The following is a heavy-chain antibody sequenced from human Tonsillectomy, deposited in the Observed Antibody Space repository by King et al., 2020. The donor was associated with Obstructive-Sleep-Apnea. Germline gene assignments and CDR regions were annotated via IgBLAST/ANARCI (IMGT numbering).Heavy chain of an antibody. Sequence: QLVQSGGGVVQPGRSLRLSCAASGFTFSSYGIHWVRQAPGKGLEWVAVIWYDGRSKYYADSVKDRFTISRDNSKNTVYLQMDSLRAEDTAVYYCGRDLYSSCLDYWGQGTLVTVSS. CDR2: IWYDGRSK. J-gene: IGHJ4*02. V-gene: IGHV3-33*01. CDR3: GRDLYSSCLDY. D-gene: IGHD2-15*01. CDR1: GFTFSSYG.